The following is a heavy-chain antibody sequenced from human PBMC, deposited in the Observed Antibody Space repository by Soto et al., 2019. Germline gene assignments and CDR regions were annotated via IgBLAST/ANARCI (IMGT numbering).Heavy chain of an antibody. V-gene: IGHV3-33*01. CDR2: IWYDGSNK. D-gene: IGHD3-10*01. CDR1: GFTFSSYG. CDR3: ARGDTMVRGVIITPYYYGMDV. Sequence: GGSLRLSCAASGFTFSSYGMHWVRQAPGKGLEWVAVIWYDGSNKYYADSVKGRFTISRDNSKNTLYLQMNSLRAEDTAVYYCARGDTMVRGVIITPYYYGMDVWGQGTTVTVSS. J-gene: IGHJ6*02.